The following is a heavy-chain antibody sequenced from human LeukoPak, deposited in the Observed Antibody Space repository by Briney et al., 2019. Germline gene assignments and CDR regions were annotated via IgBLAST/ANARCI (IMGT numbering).Heavy chain of an antibody. V-gene: IGHV4-30-2*01. CDR1: GGSISSGGYS. Sequence: SETLSLTCAVSGGSISSGGYSWSWIRQPPGKGLEWIGYIYHSGSTYYNPSLKSRVTISVDRSKNQFSLKLSSVTAADTAVYYCARGIKSGSYLNFDYWGQGTLVTVSS. D-gene: IGHD1-26*01. J-gene: IGHJ4*02. CDR2: IYHSGST. CDR3: ARGIKSGSYLNFDY.